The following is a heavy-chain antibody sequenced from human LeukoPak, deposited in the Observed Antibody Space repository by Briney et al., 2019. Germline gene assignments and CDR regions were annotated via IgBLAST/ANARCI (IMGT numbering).Heavy chain of an antibody. V-gene: IGHV3-64*01. CDR2: IRGNGDST. D-gene: IGHD5/OR15-5a*01. CDR3: VRCGVIGYTVWLIDFYIDV. J-gene: IGHJ6*03. CDR1: GFIFSNHA. Sequence: PGGSLRLSCAPSGFIFSNHAMQWVRHAPGKGLEYVSAIRGNGDSTYYAISVKGRFNISRDNSKNTLYIQMDSQRAEDMAVYYCVRCGVIGYTVWLIDFYIDVGGKETTVTVS.